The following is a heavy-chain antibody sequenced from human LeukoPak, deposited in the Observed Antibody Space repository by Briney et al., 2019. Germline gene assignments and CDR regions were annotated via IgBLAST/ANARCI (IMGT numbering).Heavy chain of an antibody. CDR3: ATDLGGGSWYGYYFDY. Sequence: GGSLRLSCAASGFTFSSYGMHWVRQAPGKGPEWVAVISYDGSNKYYADSVKGRFTISRDNSKNTLYLQMNSLRAEDTAVYYCATDLGGGSWYGYYFDYWGQGTLVTVSS. J-gene: IGHJ4*02. D-gene: IGHD2-15*01. CDR1: GFTFSSYG. CDR2: ISYDGSNK. V-gene: IGHV3-30*03.